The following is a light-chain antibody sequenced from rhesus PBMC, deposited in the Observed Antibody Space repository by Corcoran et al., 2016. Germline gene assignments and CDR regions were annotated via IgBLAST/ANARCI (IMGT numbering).Light chain of an antibody. CDR2: RNN. V-gene: IGLV10-114*01. CDR3: SVGDSSLRAHV. CDR1: SNTVGNQG. J-gene: IGLJ6*01. Sequence: QAGLTQPPSVSKGLRQTATLTCTGNSNTVGNQGAAWLQQHQGHPPKLLAYRNNNRPSGISERFSASRSGNTASLTITGVQPEDEADYYCSVGDSSLRAHVLGSGTKLTVL.